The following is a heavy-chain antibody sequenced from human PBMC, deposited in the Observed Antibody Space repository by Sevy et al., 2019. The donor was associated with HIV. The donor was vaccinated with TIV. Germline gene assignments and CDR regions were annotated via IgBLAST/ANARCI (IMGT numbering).Heavy chain of an antibody. CDR3: AGSIVVVPAASIGMDV. CDR1: GYTFTSYG. CDR2: ISAYNGNT. D-gene: IGHD2-2*01. V-gene: IGHV1-18*01. Sequence: ASVKVSCKASGYTFTSYGISWVRQAPGQGLEWMGWISAYNGNTNYAQKLQGRVTMTTDTSTSTAYMELRSLRSDDTAMYYCAGSIVVVPAASIGMDVWGQVTTVTVSS. J-gene: IGHJ6*02.